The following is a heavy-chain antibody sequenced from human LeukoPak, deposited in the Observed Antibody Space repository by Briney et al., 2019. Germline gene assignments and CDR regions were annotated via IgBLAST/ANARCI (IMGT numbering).Heavy chain of an antibody. D-gene: IGHD3-22*01. CDR1: GYSITSVYW. V-gene: IGHV4-38-2*01. CDR3: ARVGGDDSTGHYSVDY. J-gene: IGHJ4*02. Sequence: SETLSLTCALSGYSITSVYWWGWIQPTPGRGLEWIGSLHHSGSTSYNPSLKCRVTMSVDTSKNQCSLRLSSVTAADTAVYYCARVGGDDSTGHYSVDYWGQGTLVTVS. CDR2: LHHSGST.